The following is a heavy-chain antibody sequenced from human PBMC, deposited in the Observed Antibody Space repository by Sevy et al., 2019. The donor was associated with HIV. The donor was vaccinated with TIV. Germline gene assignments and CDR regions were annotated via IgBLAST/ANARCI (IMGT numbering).Heavy chain of an antibody. J-gene: IGHJ5*02. CDR1: GYTFTSYY. CDR3: TREGSSATKNNWFEP. CDR2: INPSGGST. D-gene: IGHD6-6*01. Sequence: ASVKVSCKASGYTFTSYYMHWVRQAPGQGLEWMGIINPSGGSTSYAQKFQGRVTMTRDTSTSTVYMELSSLRSEDTAVYYCTREGSSATKNNWFEPWGQGTLVTVSS. V-gene: IGHV1-46*03.